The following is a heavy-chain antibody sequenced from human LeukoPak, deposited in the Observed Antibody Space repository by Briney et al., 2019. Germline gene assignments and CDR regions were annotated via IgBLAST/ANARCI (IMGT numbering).Heavy chain of an antibody. CDR2: IIPILGIA. D-gene: IGHD3-9*01. CDR3: ARVEVTGYRTGRFDY. Sequence: SVKVSCKASGGTFSSYAISWVRQAPGQGLEWMGRIIPILGIANYAQKFQGRVTITADKSTSTAYMELSSLRSEDTAVYYCARVEVTGYRTGRFDYWGQGTLVTVSS. CDR1: GGTFSSYA. V-gene: IGHV1-69*04. J-gene: IGHJ4*02.